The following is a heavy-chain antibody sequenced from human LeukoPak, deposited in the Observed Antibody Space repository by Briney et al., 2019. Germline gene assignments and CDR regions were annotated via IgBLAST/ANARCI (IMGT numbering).Heavy chain of an antibody. Sequence: GGSLRLSCAASGFTFSNYDMHWVRQAPGKGLEWGAFIRYDGSNKYYADSVKGRFPISRDNSKNTLYLQMNSLRAEDTAVYYCAKGGSSAWYYFDYWGQGTLVTVSS. CDR3: AKGGSSAWYYFDY. CDR2: IRYDGSNK. D-gene: IGHD6-19*01. J-gene: IGHJ4*02. V-gene: IGHV3-30*02. CDR1: GFTFSNYD.